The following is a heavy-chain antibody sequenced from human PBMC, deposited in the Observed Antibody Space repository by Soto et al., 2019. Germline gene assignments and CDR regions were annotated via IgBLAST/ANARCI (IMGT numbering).Heavy chain of an antibody. J-gene: IGHJ5*02. Sequence: PGGSLRLSCAASGFTFSSYTMNWVRQAPGKGLEWVSYISSSSSNIYYADSVKGRFTISRDNAKNSLYLQMNILRAEDTAVYYCASLSIVYIAGAGNTWFDPWGQGTLVTVSS. D-gene: IGHD6-19*01. CDR3: ASLSIVYIAGAGNTWFDP. CDR1: GFTFSSYT. V-gene: IGHV3-48*01. CDR2: ISSSSSNI.